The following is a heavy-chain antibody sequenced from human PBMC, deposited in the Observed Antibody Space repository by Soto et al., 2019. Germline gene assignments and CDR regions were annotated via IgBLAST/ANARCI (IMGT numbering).Heavy chain of an antibody. J-gene: IGHJ6*04. CDR2: ISTNSVDK. Sequence: EVQVVESGGGLVQPGRSLRLSCAASGFTFDRYGMHWVRQVPGKGLEWVSGISTNSVDKGYADSVKGRFTISRDNAKNSLYLQMNSLRVDDTALYYCVKETNYKWYSVFHYDMDVWGEGTTVTVSS. CDR3: VKETNYKWYSVFHYDMDV. CDR1: GFTFDRYG. D-gene: IGHD1-7*01. V-gene: IGHV3-9*01.